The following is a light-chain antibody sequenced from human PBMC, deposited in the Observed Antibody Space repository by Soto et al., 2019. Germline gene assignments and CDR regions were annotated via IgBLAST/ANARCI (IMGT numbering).Light chain of an antibody. J-gene: IGKJ4*01. V-gene: IGKV1D-12*01. CDR1: QDISTL. CDR3: QQADSFPLT. CDR2: GAS. Sequence: DIQMTQSPSSVSAYIGDTVTVTCRASQDISTLLAWYQQKPGKAPKLLIYGASTLESGVPSRFSGRGSGTDFTLTISSLQPEDFATYFCQQADSFPLTFGGGTKVDNK.